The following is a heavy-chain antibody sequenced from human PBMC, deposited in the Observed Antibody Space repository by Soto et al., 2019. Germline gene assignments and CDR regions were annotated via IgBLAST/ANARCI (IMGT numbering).Heavy chain of an antibody. V-gene: IGHV3-23*01. Sequence: GGSLRLSCAASGFTFSSYAMSWVRQAPGKGLEWVSAISGSGGSTYYADSVKGRFTISRDNSKNTLYLQMNSLRAEDTAVYYCAKGYDFWSGYYTEISAFDIWGQGTMVTVSS. D-gene: IGHD3-3*01. CDR1: GFTFSSYA. J-gene: IGHJ3*02. CDR3: AKGYDFWSGYYTEISAFDI. CDR2: ISGSGGST.